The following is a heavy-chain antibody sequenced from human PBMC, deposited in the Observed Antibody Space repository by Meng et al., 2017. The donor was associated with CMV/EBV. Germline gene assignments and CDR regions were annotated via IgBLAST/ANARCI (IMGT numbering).Heavy chain of an antibody. D-gene: IGHD2-15*01. Sequence: SETLSLTCTVSGYSISSGYYWGWIRQPPGEGLEWIGSIYHSGSTYYNPSLKSRVTISVDTSKNQFSLKLSSVTAADTAVYYRARDGGAWGELYYYGMDVWGQGTTVSVSS. CDR1: GYSISSGYY. CDR3: ARDGGAWGELYYYGMDV. V-gene: IGHV4-38-2*02. CDR2: IYHSGST. J-gene: IGHJ6*02.